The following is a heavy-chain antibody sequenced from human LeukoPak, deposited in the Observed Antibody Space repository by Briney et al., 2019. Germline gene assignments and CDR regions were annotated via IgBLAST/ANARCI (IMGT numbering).Heavy chain of an antibody. D-gene: IGHD2-2*01. CDR1: GFTLSSYG. CDR2: IWYDGSNK. CDR3: ARDSRYCSSTSCHYYFDY. V-gene: IGHV3-33*01. J-gene: IGHJ4*02. Sequence: GRSLRLSCAASGFTLSSYGMHWIRQSPGKGLEWVAVIWYDGSNKYYADSVKGRFTISRDNSKNTLYLQMNSLRAEDTAVYYCARDSRYCSSTSCHYYFDYWGQGTLVTVSS.